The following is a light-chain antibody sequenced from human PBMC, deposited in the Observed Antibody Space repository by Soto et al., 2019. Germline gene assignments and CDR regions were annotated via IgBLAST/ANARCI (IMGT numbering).Light chain of an antibody. J-gene: IGLJ1*01. CDR1: KLGDQY. CDR2: QDS. CDR3: QAWDSSAFYV. V-gene: IGLV3-1*01. Sequence: SYELTQPPSVSVSPGQTASITCSGDKLGDQYASWYQLKPGQSPVMVIYQDSKRPSGIPERFSGSNSGNTATLTISGTQTMDEADYYCQAWDSSAFYVFGTGTKLTVL.